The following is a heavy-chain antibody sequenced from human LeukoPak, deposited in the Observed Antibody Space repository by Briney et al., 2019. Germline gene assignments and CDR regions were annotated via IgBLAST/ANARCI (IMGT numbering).Heavy chain of an antibody. CDR3: ARGPGAAAGTWFDY. CDR2: INHSGST. J-gene: IGHJ4*02. CDR1: GGSFSGYY. V-gene: IGHV4-34*01. Sequence: SETLSLTCAVYGGSFSGYYWSWIRQPPGKGLEWIGEINHSGSTNYNPSLKSRVTISVDTSKNQFSLKLSSVTAADTAVYYCARGPGAAAGTWFDYWGQGTLVTVSS. D-gene: IGHD6-13*01.